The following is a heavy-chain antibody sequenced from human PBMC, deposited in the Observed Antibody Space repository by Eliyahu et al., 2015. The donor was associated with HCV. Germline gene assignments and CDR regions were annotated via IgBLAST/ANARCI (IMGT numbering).Heavy chain of an antibody. D-gene: IGHD2-2*01. Sequence: EVQLVESGGGLIQPGGSLRLSCXASGFTVSGNFMTWVRQAPGKGLEWVSAVSSGGSTYYADSVKGRFTISKDNSQNTLYLQINSLRAEDTGVYYCASVRGYAMDVWGQGTPVTVSS. CDR2: VSSGGST. CDR3: ASVRGYAMDV. CDR1: GFTVSGNF. J-gene: IGHJ6*02. V-gene: IGHV3-53*01.